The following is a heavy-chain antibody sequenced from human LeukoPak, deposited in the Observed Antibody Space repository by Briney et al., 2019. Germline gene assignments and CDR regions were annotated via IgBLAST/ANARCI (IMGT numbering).Heavy chain of an antibody. J-gene: IGHJ4*02. V-gene: IGHV1-69*06. CDR3: ARALDGYNYLDY. CDR1: GGTFSSYA. CDR2: IIPIFGTA. Sequence: ASVKVSCKASGGTFSSYAISWVRQAPGQGLEWMGGIIPIFGTANYAQKFQGRVTITADKSTSTAYMELSSLRSEDTAVYYCARALDGYNYLDYWGQGTLVTVSS. D-gene: IGHD5-24*01.